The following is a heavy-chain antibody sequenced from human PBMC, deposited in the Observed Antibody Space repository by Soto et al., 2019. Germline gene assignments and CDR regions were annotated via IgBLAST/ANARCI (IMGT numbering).Heavy chain of an antibody. J-gene: IGHJ4*02. V-gene: IGHV5-10-1*01. CDR2: IDPSDSYT. CDR1: GYRVSSYW. CDR3: ASQFTEDSSGYYQCYLDY. Sequence: GEAPHISRKGSGYRVSSYWISWVRQMARKGLEWMGRIDPSDSYTNYSPSFQGHVTISADKSISTAYLQWSSLKASDTAMYYCASQFTEDSSGYYQCYLDYWGQGTLVTVSS. D-gene: IGHD3-22*01.